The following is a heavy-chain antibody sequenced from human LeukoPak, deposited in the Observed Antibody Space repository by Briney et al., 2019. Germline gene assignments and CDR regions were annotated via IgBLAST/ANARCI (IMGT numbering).Heavy chain of an antibody. CDR3: AREVGILTGINYYYGMDV. V-gene: IGHV4-30-4*01. CDR1: GGSIRSGDYY. J-gene: IGHJ6*02. CDR2: IHYSGST. Sequence: SVTLSLTCTVSGGSIRSGDYYWSWIRQSPGKGLEWIGYIHYSGSTYYNPSLKSRLTISVDTSKNQLSLKLSSVTAADTAVYYCAREVGILTGINYYYGMDVWGQGTTVTVSS. D-gene: IGHD3-9*01.